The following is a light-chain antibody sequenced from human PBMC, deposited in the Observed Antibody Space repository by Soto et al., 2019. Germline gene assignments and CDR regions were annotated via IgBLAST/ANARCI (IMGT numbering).Light chain of an antibody. Sequence: EIVLTQSPATLSLSPGERATLSCRASQSVTTFFAWYQQKTGQDPRLLISDASDRATGIPARFSGSGSGTDFTLTISSLESEDFAVYYCQQRSNWPWTFGQGTKVEI. V-gene: IGKV3-11*01. CDR1: QSVTTF. CDR3: QQRSNWPWT. J-gene: IGKJ1*01. CDR2: DAS.